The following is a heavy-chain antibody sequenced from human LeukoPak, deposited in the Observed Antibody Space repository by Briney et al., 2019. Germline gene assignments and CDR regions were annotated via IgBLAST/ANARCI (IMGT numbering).Heavy chain of an antibody. CDR3: ARDLYVGATLLIDY. CDR2: INPSGGST. CDR1: GYTFTSYY. Sequence: GASVKVSCEASGYTFTSYYMHWVRQAPGQGLEWMGIINPSGGSTSYAQKFQGRITMTRDMSTSTVYMELSSLRSEDTAVYYCARDLYVGATLLIDYWGQGTLVTVSS. V-gene: IGHV1-46*01. D-gene: IGHD1-26*01. J-gene: IGHJ4*02.